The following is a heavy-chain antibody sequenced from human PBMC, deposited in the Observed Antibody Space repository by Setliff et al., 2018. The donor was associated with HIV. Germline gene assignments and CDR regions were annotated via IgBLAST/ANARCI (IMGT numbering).Heavy chain of an antibody. CDR2: SYSKTDGGTI. CDR3: AKDPPTLQWAFDY. V-gene: IGHV3-15*07. Sequence: GGSLRLSCAASGFSFSNAWMDWVRQAPGKGLEWVGRSYSKTDGGTIDYAAPVKGRFTISRDDSKNTVYLQVNSLKTEDTAVYYCAKDPPTLQWAFDYWGQGTLVTVSS. J-gene: IGHJ4*02. D-gene: IGHD2-8*01. CDR1: GFSFSNAW.